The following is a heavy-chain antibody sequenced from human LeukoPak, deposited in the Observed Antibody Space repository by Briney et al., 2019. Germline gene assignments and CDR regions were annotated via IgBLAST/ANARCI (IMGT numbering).Heavy chain of an antibody. CDR1: GFTFNSYG. V-gene: IGHV3-30*03. J-gene: IGHJ3*02. D-gene: IGHD3-10*01. CDR2: VSYDGSFK. CDR3: ARGGSGATRDDTFDI. Sequence: GRSLRLSCAASGFTFNSYGLHWVRQAPGEGLEWVAVVSYDGSFKYYTDSVKGRFTISRDNSKNTLHLQMNSLRAEDTAVYYCARGGSGATRDDTFDIWGQGTMVTVSS.